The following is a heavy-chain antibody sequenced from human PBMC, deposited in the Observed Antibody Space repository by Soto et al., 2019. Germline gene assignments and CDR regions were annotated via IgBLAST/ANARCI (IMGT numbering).Heavy chain of an antibody. CDR1: GLTFSSYG. D-gene: IGHD2-21*02. V-gene: IGHV3-33*01. Sequence: QVQLVESGGGVVQPGRSLRLSCAASGLTFSSYGMHWVRQAPGKGLEWVAVIWYDGSNKYYADSVKGRFTISRDNSKNTLYLQMNSLRAEDTAVYYCARDHCGGDCYSDYWGQGTLVTVSS. J-gene: IGHJ4*02. CDR2: IWYDGSNK. CDR3: ARDHCGGDCYSDY.